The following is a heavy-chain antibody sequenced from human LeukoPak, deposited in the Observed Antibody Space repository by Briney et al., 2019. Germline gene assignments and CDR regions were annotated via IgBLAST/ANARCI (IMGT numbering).Heavy chain of an antibody. J-gene: IGHJ4*02. CDR1: GYSFTSHW. CDR2: VNPDDSDT. V-gene: IGHV5-51*01. D-gene: IGHD2-2*01. Sequence: KCGESLKISCKGSGYSFTSHWIGWVRQMPGKGLEWMGIVNPDDSDTRYSPSFQGQVTMSADKSINTAYLQWSSLKASDTAMYYCTRRQGCSSTSCPPDSWGQGTLVTVSS. CDR3: TRRQGCSSTSCPPDS.